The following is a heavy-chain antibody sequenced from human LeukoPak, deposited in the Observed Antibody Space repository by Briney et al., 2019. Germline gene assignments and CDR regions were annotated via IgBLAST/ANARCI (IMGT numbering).Heavy chain of an antibody. V-gene: IGHV4-59*08. CDR3: ARAGPHYYDSSGYYDY. D-gene: IGHD3-22*01. Sequence: NPSETLSLTCAVYGGSFSGYYWSWIRQPPGKGLEWIGYIYYSGSTNYNPSLKSRVTISVDTSKNQFSLKLSSVTAADTAVYYCARAGPHYYDSSGYYDYWGQGTLVTVSS. CDR2: IYYSGST. CDR1: GGSFSGYY. J-gene: IGHJ4*02.